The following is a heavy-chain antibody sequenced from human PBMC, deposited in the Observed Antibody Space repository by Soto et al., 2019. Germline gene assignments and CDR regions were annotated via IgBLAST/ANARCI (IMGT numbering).Heavy chain of an antibody. D-gene: IGHD1-20*01. CDR3: ARCRVRNNWNYYYYGMDV. V-gene: IGHV3-30-3*01. Sequence: ESGGGVVQPGRSLRLSCAASGFTFSSYAMHWVRQAPGKGLEWVAVISYDGSNKYYADSVKGRFTISRDNSKNTLYLQMNSLRAEDTAVYYSARCRVRNNWNYYYYGMDVWGQGTTVTVSS. CDR2: ISYDGSNK. CDR1: GFTFSSYA. J-gene: IGHJ6*02.